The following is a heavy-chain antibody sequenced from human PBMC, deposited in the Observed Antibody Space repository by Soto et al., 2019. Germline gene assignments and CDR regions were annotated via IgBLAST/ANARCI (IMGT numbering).Heavy chain of an antibody. V-gene: IGHV3-15*07. Sequence: EVQLVESGGGLVKPGGSLRLSCAASGFTFSSAWINWVRQAPGKGLEWVGRIKSKTDGGTTDFAAPVKGRFAISRDDSKDMVYLQMTSLKTEDTAVYYCTTDSLFPMILVRFDFWGHGTLVTVSS. CDR2: IKSKTDGGTT. D-gene: IGHD3-22*01. CDR3: TTDSLFPMILVRFDF. CDR1: GFTFSSAW. J-gene: IGHJ4*01.